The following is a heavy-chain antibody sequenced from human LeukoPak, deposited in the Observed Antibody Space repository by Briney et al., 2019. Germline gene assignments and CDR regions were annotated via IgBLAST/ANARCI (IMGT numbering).Heavy chain of an antibody. V-gene: IGHV3-7*01. CDR1: GFTFSTYW. D-gene: IGHD6-13*01. CDR2: IKQEGSEK. J-gene: IGHJ4*02. CDR3: ARDSAGNDY. Sequence: GGSLRLSCAASGFTFSTYWMSWVRQAPGKGLEWVANIKQEGSEKYYVDSVKGRFTISRDNAKNSLYLQMNGLRAEDTAMYYCARDSAGNDYWAQGTLVTVSS.